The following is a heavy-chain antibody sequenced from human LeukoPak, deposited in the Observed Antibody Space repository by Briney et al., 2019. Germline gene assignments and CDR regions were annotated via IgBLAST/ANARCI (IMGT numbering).Heavy chain of an antibody. CDR3: ARGNYYAMDV. V-gene: IGHV3-7*01. CDR2: VKQDGSEK. CDR1: GFIFSSYW. Sequence: GGSLRLSCAASGFIFSSYWMSWVRQAPGKGMEWVANVKQDGSEKYYVDSVKGRFTISRDNAKYSLYLQMNSLRAEDTAVYYCARGNYYAMDVWGQGTTVTVSS. J-gene: IGHJ6*02.